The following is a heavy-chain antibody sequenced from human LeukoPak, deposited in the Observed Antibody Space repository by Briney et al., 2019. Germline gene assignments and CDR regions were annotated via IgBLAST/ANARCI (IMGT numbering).Heavy chain of an antibody. D-gene: IGHD2-8*01. CDR2: INPNSGGT. V-gene: IGHV1-2*02. CDR3: ARDLGYCTNGVCYTLGHRAKDYFDY. Sequence: ASVKVSCKASGGTFSSYAISWVRQAPGQGLEWMGWINPNSGGTNYAQKFQGRVTMTRDTSISTAYMELSRLRSDDTAVYYCARDLGYCTNGVCYTLGHRAKDYFDYWGQGTLVTVSS. J-gene: IGHJ4*02. CDR1: GGTFSSYA.